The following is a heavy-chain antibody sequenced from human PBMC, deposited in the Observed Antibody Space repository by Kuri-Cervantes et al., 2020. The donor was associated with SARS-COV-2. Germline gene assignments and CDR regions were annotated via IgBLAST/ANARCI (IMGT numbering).Heavy chain of an antibody. Sequence: GESLKISCAASGFTFGNYAMTWVRQAPGKGLEWVSAISGSTSSTYYADSVRGRFTISRDNSKNTLYLQMNSLRAEDTAVYYCAKDREDYAIDYWGQGTLVTVSS. CDR2: ISGSTSST. J-gene: IGHJ4*02. V-gene: IGHV3-23*01. D-gene: IGHD4-17*01. CDR1: GFTFGNYA. CDR3: AKDREDYAIDY.